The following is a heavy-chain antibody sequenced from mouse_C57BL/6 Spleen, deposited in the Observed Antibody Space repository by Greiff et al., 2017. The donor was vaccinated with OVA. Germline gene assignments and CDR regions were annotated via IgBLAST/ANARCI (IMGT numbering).Heavy chain of an antibody. Sequence: QVQLQPGAELVKPGASVKMSCKASGYTFTSYWITWVKQRPGQGLEWIGDIYPGSGSTNYNEKFKSKATLTVDTSSSTAYMQLSSLTSEDSAVYYCARGDGYYGFAYWGQGTLVTVSA. CDR1: GYTFTSYW. V-gene: IGHV1-55*01. J-gene: IGHJ3*01. CDR3: ARGDGYYGFAY. D-gene: IGHD2-3*01. CDR2: IYPGSGST.